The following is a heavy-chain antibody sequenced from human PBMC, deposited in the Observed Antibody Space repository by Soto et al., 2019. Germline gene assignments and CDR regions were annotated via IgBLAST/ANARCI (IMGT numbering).Heavy chain of an antibody. CDR3: ARVFRDYPFYYYYMDV. J-gene: IGHJ6*03. CDR1: GGSFSGYF. Sequence: SETLSLTCAVYGGSFSGYFWTWIRQPPGKGLELIGEINHSGNTNYSPSLKSRVTISLDTSKNQFSLKLSSVTAADTALYYCARVFRDYPFYYYYMDVWGKGTTVTVSS. D-gene: IGHD4-17*01. CDR2: INHSGNT. V-gene: IGHV4-34*01.